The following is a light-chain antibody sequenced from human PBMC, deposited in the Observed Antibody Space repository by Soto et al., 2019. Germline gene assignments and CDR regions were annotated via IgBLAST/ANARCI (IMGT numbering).Light chain of an antibody. CDR1: QSISSKF. J-gene: IGKJ3*01. CDR3: QQSYSTAPFT. CDR2: SAS. Sequence: EIVLTQSPGTLSLSPGDEATLSCRASQSISSKFLAWYQQKSGQAPRLLIYSASRRATGIPDRFSGGGSGTDLTLTISSLESEDSATYCCQQSYSTAPFTFGPGTRVDI. V-gene: IGKV3-20*01.